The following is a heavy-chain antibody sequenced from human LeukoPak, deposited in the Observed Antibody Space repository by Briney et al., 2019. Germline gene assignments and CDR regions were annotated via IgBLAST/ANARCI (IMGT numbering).Heavy chain of an antibody. CDR2: IKSKTDRGTT. D-gene: IGHD2-15*01. CDR1: GFTFSNAW. Sequence: GGSLRLSCAASGFTFSNAWMSWVRQAPGMGLEWVGRIKSKTDRGTTDYAAPVKGRFTISRDDSKNTLYLQMNSLKTEDTAVYYCTTVQRRPRVVDYWGQGTLVTVSS. CDR3: TTVQRRPRVVDY. J-gene: IGHJ4*02. V-gene: IGHV3-15*01.